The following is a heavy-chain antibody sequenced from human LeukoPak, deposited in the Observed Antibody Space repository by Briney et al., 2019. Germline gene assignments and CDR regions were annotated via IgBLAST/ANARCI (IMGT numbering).Heavy chain of an antibody. CDR2: IYYSGNT. D-gene: IGHD4-11*01. CDR1: GGSINSGGYY. V-gene: IGHV4-31*03. CDR3: ARVLADYKSSYHFEY. Sequence: SETLSLTCTVAGGSINSGGYYWTWIRQHPKGLEWIGFIYYSGNTHYNPSLKSRVTISIDTSKNQFSLRLNSVTAADTAIYYCARVLADYKSSYHFEYWGQGTLVTVSS. J-gene: IGHJ4*02.